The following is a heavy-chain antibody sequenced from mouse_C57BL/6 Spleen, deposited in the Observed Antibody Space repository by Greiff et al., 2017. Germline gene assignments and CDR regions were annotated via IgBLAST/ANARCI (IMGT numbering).Heavy chain of an antibody. CDR2: ISYDGSN. V-gene: IGHV3-6*01. CDR1: GYSITSGYY. D-gene: IGHD2-3*01. J-gene: IGHJ2*01. Sequence: VQLKESGPGLVKPSQSLSLTCSVTGYSITSGYYWNWIRQFPGNKLEWMGYISYDGSNNYNPSLKNRISITRDTSKNQFFLKLNSVTTEDTATYYCARGGYDGYYHFDYWGQGTTLTVSS. CDR3: ARGGYDGYYHFDY.